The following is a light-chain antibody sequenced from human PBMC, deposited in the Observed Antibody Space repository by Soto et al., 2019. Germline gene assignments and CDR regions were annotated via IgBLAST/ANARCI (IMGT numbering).Light chain of an antibody. Sequence: IQMTQSPSSLSASVGDRVTITCRASRYIRSDLSWYQQIPGQAPKVLIYAASSLQSGVPSRFSGSGSGTDFTLTISSLQPEDFATYYCLQDYNYPWTFGQGTKVDIK. CDR3: LQDYNYPWT. CDR2: AAS. V-gene: IGKV1-6*01. J-gene: IGKJ1*01. CDR1: RYIRSD.